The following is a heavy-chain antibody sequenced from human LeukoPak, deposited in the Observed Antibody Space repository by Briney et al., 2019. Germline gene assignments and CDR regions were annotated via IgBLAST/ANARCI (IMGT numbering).Heavy chain of an antibody. CDR3: TTVKSYYYDSSGYYIIDC. V-gene: IGHV3-15*01. CDR2: TKSKTDGGTT. CDR1: GFAFSNAW. Sequence: PGGSLRLSCAASGFAFSNAWMSWALQAPGRGLEWVGRTKSKTDGGTTDYAAPVKGRFTISRDDSKNSLYLQMNSLKTEDTAVYYCTTVKSYYYDSSGYYIIDCWGQGTLVTVSS. D-gene: IGHD3-22*01. J-gene: IGHJ4*02.